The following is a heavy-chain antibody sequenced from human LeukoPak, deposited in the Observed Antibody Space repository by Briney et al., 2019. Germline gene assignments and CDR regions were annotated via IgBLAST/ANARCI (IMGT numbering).Heavy chain of an antibody. J-gene: IGHJ6*02. Sequence: PSQTLSLTCTVSGGSISSGGYYWSWIRQHPGKGLEWSGYIYYSGSTYYNPSLKSRVTISVDTSKNQFSLKLSSVTAADTAVYYCARSELYDSSGYYYEYGMDVWGQGTTVTVSS. D-gene: IGHD3-22*01. CDR3: ARSELYDSSGYYYEYGMDV. V-gene: IGHV4-31*03. CDR2: IYYSGST. CDR1: GGSISSGGYY.